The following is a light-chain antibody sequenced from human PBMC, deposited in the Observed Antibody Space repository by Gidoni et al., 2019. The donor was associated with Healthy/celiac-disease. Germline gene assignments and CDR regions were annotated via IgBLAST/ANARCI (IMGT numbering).Light chain of an antibody. Sequence: QSVLPQPPSVSGAPAQRVTLSCTGSSSNIGAGYDVHWYQQLPGTAPKLLIYGNSNRPSGVPDRFSGSKSGTSASLAITGLQAEDEADYYCQPYDSSLSGVVFGGGTKLTVL. CDR1: SSNIGAGYD. V-gene: IGLV1-40*01. CDR2: GNS. J-gene: IGLJ2*01. CDR3: QPYDSSLSGVV.